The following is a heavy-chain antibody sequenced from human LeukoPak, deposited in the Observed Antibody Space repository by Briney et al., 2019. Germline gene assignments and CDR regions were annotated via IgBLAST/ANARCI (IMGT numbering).Heavy chain of an antibody. Sequence: TGGSLRLSCAASGFTFSSYDIHWVRQATGKGLEWVSAIGTAGDTYYPGSVKGRFTISRENAKNSLYLQMNSLRAGDTAVYYCARSAGGLLRYFDWSFGMDVWGQGTTVTVSS. CDR3: ARSAGGLLRYFDWSFGMDV. D-gene: IGHD3-9*01. CDR2: IGTAGDT. CDR1: GFTFSSYD. J-gene: IGHJ6*02. V-gene: IGHV3-13*01.